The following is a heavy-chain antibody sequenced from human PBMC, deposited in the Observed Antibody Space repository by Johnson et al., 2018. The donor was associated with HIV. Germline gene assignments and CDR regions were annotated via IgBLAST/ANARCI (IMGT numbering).Heavy chain of an antibody. D-gene: IGHD1-26*01. CDR3: VRDRSTYSGSYYGWDAFAL. J-gene: IGHJ3*01. V-gene: IGHV3-30*03. Sequence: QVQLVESGGGVVQPGSSLRLSCAASGFTFSSYGMHWVRQAPGKGLEWVAVISYDGSNKYYADSVKGRFTISRDNSKNTLYLQMNSLRAEDTAVYYCVRDRSTYSGSYYGWDAFALWGQGTMVTVSS. CDR1: GFTFSSYG. CDR2: ISYDGSNK.